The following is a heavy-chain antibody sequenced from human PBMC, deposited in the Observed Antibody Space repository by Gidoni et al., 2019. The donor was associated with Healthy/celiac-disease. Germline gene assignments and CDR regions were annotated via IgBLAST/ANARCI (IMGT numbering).Heavy chain of an antibody. CDR3: ARDFRWIFDY. CDR2: IYYSGST. CDR1: GGSISSYY. V-gene: IGHV4-59*01. J-gene: IGHJ4*02. Sequence: QVQLQESGPGLVKPSETLSLTCTVSGGSISSYYWSWIRPPPGKGLEWIGYIYYSGSTNYNPSLKSRVTISVDTSKNQFSLKLSSVTAADTAVYYCARDFRWIFDYWGQGTLVTVSS. D-gene: IGHD1-1*01.